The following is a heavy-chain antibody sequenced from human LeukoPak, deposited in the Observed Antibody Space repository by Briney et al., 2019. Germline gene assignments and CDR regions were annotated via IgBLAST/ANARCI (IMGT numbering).Heavy chain of an antibody. CDR2: IYPGDSDT. CDR3: ARHQIVGATRSPFGY. Sequence: GESLKISCKGSGYSFTTYWIGWVRQMPGKGLEWMGIIYPGDSDTRYSPSFQDQVTISADKSISTAYLQWSSLKASDTAMYYCARHQIVGATRSPFGYWGQGTLVTVSS. J-gene: IGHJ4*02. V-gene: IGHV5-51*01. CDR1: GYSFTTYW. D-gene: IGHD1-26*01.